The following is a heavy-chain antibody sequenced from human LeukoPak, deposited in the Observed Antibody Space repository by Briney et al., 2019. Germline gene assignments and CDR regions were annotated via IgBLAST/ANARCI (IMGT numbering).Heavy chain of an antibody. CDR2: IYTSGST. J-gene: IGHJ3*02. V-gene: IGHV4-4*07. D-gene: IGHD3-22*01. CDR1: GGSISSYY. Sequence: SXTLSLTCTVSGGSISSYYWSWIRQPAGKGLEWIGRIYTSGSTNYNPSLKRRVTMSVDTSKNQFSLKLSSVTAADTAVYYCARELSSGYYLAFDIWGQGTMVTVSS. CDR3: ARELSSGYYLAFDI.